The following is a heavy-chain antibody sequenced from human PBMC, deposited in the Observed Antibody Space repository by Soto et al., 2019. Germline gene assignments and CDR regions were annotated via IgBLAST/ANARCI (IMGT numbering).Heavy chain of an antibody. D-gene: IGHD1-1*01. CDR2: INHSGST. Sequence: QVQLQQWGAGLLKPSETLSLTCAVYGGSFSGYYWSWIRQPPGKGLEWIGEINHSGSTNYNPSLKSRVTISVDKSKNQFSLKLSSVTAADTAVYYCARVGTTGIAYWGQGTLVTVSS. CDR3: ARVGTTGIAY. V-gene: IGHV4-34*01. J-gene: IGHJ4*02. CDR1: GGSFSGYY.